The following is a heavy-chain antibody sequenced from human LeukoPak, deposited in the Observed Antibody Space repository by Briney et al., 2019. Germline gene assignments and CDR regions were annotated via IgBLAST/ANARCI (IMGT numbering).Heavy chain of an antibody. Sequence: ASVKVSCKASGYTFTSYGISWVRQAPGQGLEWMGWISAYNGNTNYAQKLQGRVTMTTDTSTSTAYMELSSLRSEDTAVYYCARAPRLRFLDYYYYGMDVWGQGTTVTVSS. CDR1: GYTFTSYG. CDR2: ISAYNGNT. J-gene: IGHJ6*02. CDR3: ARAPRLRFLDYYYYGMDV. D-gene: IGHD3-3*01. V-gene: IGHV1-18*01.